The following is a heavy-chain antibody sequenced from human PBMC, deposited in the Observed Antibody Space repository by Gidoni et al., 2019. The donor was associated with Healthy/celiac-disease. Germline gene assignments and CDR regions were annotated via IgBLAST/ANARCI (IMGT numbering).Heavy chain of an antibody. J-gene: IGHJ3*02. D-gene: IGHD4-17*01. CDR3: AREYGDPTFDAFDI. CDR2: IIPIFGTA. V-gene: IGHV1-69*01. CDR1: GGTFSSYA. Sequence: QVQLVQSGADVKKPGSSVKVSCKASGGTFSSYAISWGRQAPGQGLEWMGGIIPIFGTANYAQKFQGRVTITADESTSTAYMELSSLRSEDTAVYYCAREYGDPTFDAFDIWGQGTMVTVSS.